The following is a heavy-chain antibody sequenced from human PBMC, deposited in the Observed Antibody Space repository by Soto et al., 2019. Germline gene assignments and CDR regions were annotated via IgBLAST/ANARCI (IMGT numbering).Heavy chain of an antibody. CDR2: INPNSVCT. D-gene: IGHD3-10*01. CDR1: GYTFTGHY. V-gene: IGHV1-2*02. CDR3: AREPMVRAAHGFDF. Sequence: QVQLVQSGAEVKKPGASVKVSCKASGYTFTGHYMHWVRQAPGQGLEWMGWINPNSVCTNYAQKLQGRVTMTRDTSISTAYMELSRLRSDDTAVYYCAREPMVRAAHGFDFWGQGTMVTVSS. J-gene: IGHJ3*01.